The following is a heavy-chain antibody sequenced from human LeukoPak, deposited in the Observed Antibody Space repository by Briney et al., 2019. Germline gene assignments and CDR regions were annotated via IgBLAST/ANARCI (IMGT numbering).Heavy chain of an antibody. Sequence: GGSLRLSCAASGSTFSSYAMHWVRQAPGKGLEWVAVISYDGSNKYYADSVKGRFTISRDNSKNTLYLQMNSLSAEDTAGYYCARGDYEHWGQGTLVTVSS. CDR1: GSTFSSYA. J-gene: IGHJ1*01. CDR2: ISYDGSNK. V-gene: IGHV3-30*01. D-gene: IGHD4-17*01. CDR3: ARGDYEH.